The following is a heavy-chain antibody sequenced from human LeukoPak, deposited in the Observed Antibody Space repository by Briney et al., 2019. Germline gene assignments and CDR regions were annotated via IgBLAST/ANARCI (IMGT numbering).Heavy chain of an antibody. J-gene: IGHJ4*02. CDR3: ARNSYYDFWSGYNDY. CDR2: IYYSGST. D-gene: IGHD3-3*01. CDR1: GGSISSYY. Sequence: SETPSLTCTVSGGSISSYYWSWIRQPPGKGLEWIGYIYYSGSTNYNPSLKSRVTISVDTSKNQFSLKLSSVTAADTAVYYCARNSYYDFWSGYNDYWGQGTLVTVSS. V-gene: IGHV4-59*01.